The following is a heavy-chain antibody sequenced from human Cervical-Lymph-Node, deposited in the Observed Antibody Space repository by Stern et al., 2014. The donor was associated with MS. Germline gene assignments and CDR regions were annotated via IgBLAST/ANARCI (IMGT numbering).Heavy chain of an antibody. V-gene: IGHV3-30*03. J-gene: IGHJ4*02. CDR3: ARDYEDTSMLFDH. D-gene: IGHD2-8*01. CDR1: GFTFSSYG. CDR2: ISYDGNHK. Sequence: VHLVESGGAVVQPGRSLRLSWAASGFTFSSYGMHWVRQAPGKGIEWVTVISYDGNHKYYAASVKGRFTISRDNSKNTLHLQMNSVTPDDTAIYYCARDYEDTSMLFDHWGQGTLVTVSS.